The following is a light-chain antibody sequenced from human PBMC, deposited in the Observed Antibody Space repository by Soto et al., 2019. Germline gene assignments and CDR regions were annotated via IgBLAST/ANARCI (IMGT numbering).Light chain of an antibody. CDR2: EVT. Sequence: QSSLTQPPSAPGSPGRSVTISCTGTSSDIGASNFVSWYQQHPGKAPKLVIYEVTKRPSGVPDRFSGSKFGNTASLAVSGLQTEDEADYYCSSFTGFSTVFGSGTKVTVL. CDR1: SSDIGASNF. J-gene: IGLJ1*01. CDR3: SSFTGFSTV. V-gene: IGLV2-8*01.